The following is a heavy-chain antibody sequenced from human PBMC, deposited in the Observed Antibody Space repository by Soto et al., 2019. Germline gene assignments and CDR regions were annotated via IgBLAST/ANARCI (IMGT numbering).Heavy chain of an antibody. V-gene: IGHV3-23*01. CDR3: AKDALAYYDFWS. J-gene: IGHJ4*02. CDR1: GLTFSSYA. CDR2: ISNSGRST. Sequence: PGGPLRLSFSASGLTFSSYAMSWVRQAPGKGLEWVSHISNSGRSTKYADSVKGRFTISRDNSKNTLYLQMNSLRAEDTAIYYCAKDALAYYDFWSWGQGTLVSVS. D-gene: IGHD3-3*01.